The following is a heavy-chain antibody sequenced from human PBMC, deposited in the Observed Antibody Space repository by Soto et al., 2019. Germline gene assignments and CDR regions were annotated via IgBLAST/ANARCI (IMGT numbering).Heavy chain of an antibody. CDR1: GFTFDDYA. Sequence: AGGSLRLSCAASGFTFDDYAMHWVRQAPGKGLEWVSGISWNSGSIGYADSVKGRFTISRDNAKNSLYLQMNSLRAEDTALYYCAKDSGGRIVPADAFDIWGQGTMVTVSS. CDR3: AKDSGGRIVPADAFDI. D-gene: IGHD2-2*01. CDR2: ISWNSGSI. V-gene: IGHV3-9*01. J-gene: IGHJ3*02.